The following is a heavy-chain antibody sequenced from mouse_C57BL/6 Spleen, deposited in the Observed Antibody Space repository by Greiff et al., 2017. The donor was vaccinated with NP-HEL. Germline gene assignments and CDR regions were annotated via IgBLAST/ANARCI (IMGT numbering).Heavy chain of an antibody. CDR1: GYTFTSYW. J-gene: IGHJ1*03. CDR3: ARAGCNYGYCDV. V-gene: IGHV1-69*01. Sequence: VQLQQSGAELVMPGASVKLSCKASGYTFTSYWMHWVKQRPGQGLEWIGELDPSDSYTNSNQKFKGKSTLTVDRASSTAYMQRSSLTSEDAAVYYCARAGCNYGYCDVWGTGNTVTVSS. CDR2: LDPSDSYT.